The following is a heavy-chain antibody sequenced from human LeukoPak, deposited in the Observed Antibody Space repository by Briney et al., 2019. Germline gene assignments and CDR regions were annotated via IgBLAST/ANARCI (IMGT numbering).Heavy chain of an antibody. J-gene: IGHJ5*02. V-gene: IGHV4-31*03. CDR2: IYYSGST. CDR3: ARDRWLDP. Sequence: SQTLSLTCTVSGGPISSGGNYRSWIRQHPGKGLEWIGYIYYSGSTYYNPSLKSRVTISLDTSKNQFSLKLTSVTAADTAVYYCARDRWLDPWGQGTLVTVSS. CDR1: GGPISSGGNY.